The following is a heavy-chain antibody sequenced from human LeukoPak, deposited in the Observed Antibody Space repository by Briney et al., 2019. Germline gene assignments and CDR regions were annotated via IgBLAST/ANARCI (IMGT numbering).Heavy chain of an antibody. V-gene: IGHV3-9*01. CDR2: IGWNSDSI. Sequence: SLRLSCAASGFTFDDYAMHWVRQAPGKGLEWVSGIGWNSDSIGYADSVKGRFTISRDNAKNSLYLQMNSLRAEDTALYYCAKDSFNKVAGTGGLDYWGQGTLVTVSS. D-gene: IGHD6-19*01. CDR3: AKDSFNKVAGTGGLDY. CDR1: GFTFDDYA. J-gene: IGHJ4*02.